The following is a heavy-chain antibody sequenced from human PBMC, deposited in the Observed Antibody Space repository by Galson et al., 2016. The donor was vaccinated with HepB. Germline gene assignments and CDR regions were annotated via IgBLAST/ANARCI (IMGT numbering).Heavy chain of an antibody. V-gene: IGHV3-74*01. CDR1: GFTFSTYW. J-gene: IGHJ4*02. CDR2: VNTDGSGE. D-gene: IGHD1-20*01. CDR3: ARDNWDDAGCSVDH. Sequence: SLRLFCAASGFTFSTYWMHWVRQAPGKGLVWLSRVNTDGSGEDYADSVKGRFTISRDNSKNTLYLEMNSLRAEDTAVYYCARDNWDDAGCSVDHWGQGTLVTVSS.